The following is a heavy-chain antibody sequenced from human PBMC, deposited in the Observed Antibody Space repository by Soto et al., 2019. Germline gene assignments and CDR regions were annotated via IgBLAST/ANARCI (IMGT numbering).Heavy chain of an antibody. Sequence: QVQLQESGPGLVKPSQTLSLTCSVSGDSISGGYYWSWIRQHPGKGREWIGYVSPIGTPYYSPSHSSRVTSSLHTSKNQLSLEVRSVSAADTAVYSCARDRGAYGMDVWGQGTTVTVSS. CDR2: VSPIGTP. J-gene: IGHJ6*02. CDR1: GDSISGGYY. V-gene: IGHV4-31*03. CDR3: ARDRGAYGMDV.